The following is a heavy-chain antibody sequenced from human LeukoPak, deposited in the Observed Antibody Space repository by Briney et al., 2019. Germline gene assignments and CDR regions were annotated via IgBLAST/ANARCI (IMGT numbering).Heavy chain of an antibody. CDR1: GGSFTGYF. V-gene: IGHV4-59*08. CDR3: ARTTRARQLLNRGGFDP. J-gene: IGHJ5*02. Sequence: PSETLSLTCTVSGGSFTGYFWSWIRQPPGKGLEWVGYVFYEGNTNYNPSLKSRVTTSVDTSKNQFSLRLSSVTVADTAVYYCARTTRARQLLNRGGFDPWGQGTLVTVSS. CDR2: VFYEGNT. D-gene: IGHD2-2*01.